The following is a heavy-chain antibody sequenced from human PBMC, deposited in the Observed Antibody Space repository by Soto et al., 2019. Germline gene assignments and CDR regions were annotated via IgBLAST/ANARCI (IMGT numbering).Heavy chain of an antibody. Sequence: GESLKLSCNCSGYTFTNYWLSWVHQKPGQGLEWMGRIDPSDSRTKYNPSFEGHVTISVDGSISAAFLQWSSLKASDTAIYYCARRRGYSYDFDYWGQGTLVTVSS. D-gene: IGHD5-18*01. CDR1: GYTFTNYW. J-gene: IGHJ4*02. CDR3: ARRRGYSYDFDY. V-gene: IGHV5-10-1*01. CDR2: IDPSDSRT.